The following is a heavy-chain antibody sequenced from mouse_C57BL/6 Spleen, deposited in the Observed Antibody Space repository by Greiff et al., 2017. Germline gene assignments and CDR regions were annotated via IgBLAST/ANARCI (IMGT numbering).Heavy chain of an antibody. CDR3: GSGDLFAY. V-gene: IGHV1-26*01. Sequence: EVQLQQSGPELVKPGASVKISCKASGYTFTDYYMNWVKQSHGKSLEWIGDINPNNGGTSYNQKFKGKATLTVDKSSSTAYMELRSLTSEDSAVYYCGSGDLFAYWGQGTLVTVSA. CDR2: INPNNGGT. J-gene: IGHJ3*01. CDR1: GYTFTDYY.